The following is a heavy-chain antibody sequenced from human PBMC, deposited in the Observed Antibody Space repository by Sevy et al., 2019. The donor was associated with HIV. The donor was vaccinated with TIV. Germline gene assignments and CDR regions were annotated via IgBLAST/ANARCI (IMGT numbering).Heavy chain of an antibody. CDR2: ISSDATNK. J-gene: IGHJ4*02. CDR3: ARGAYRSGLRFDY. CDR1: GFTFSDYA. V-gene: IGHV3-30*14. Sequence: GGYLRLSCKASGFTFSDYAMHWVRQAPGKGPERVAVISSDATNKLYADSEKDRFTISRDNLKNTLYLQINNLRPADTAVYYSARGAYRSGLRFDYWGQGTLVTVSS. D-gene: IGHD6-19*01.